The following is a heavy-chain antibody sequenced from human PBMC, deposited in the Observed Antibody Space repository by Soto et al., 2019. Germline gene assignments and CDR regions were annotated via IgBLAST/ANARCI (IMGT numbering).Heavy chain of an antibody. Sequence: QVQRVQSGAEVKKPGSSVKVSCKASGGTFSSYAISWVRQAPGQGLELMGGIIPIFGTANYAQKFQGRVTITADESTRTAYMELSSLRSEDTAVYYWARDGRNGYPLYFDYWGQGTLVTVSS. CDR3: ARDGRNGYPLYFDY. CDR1: GGTFSSYA. CDR2: IIPIFGTA. V-gene: IGHV1-69*01. D-gene: IGHD5-12*01. J-gene: IGHJ4*02.